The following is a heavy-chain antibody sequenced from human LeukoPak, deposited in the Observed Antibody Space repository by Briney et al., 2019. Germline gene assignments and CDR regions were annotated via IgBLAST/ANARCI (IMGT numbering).Heavy chain of an antibody. CDR3: ARLSAVVTTYNWFDP. V-gene: IGHV4-59*08. CDR1: GGSISSYY. J-gene: IGHJ5*02. D-gene: IGHD2-21*02. CDR2: IYYSGST. Sequence: SETLSLTCTVSGGSISSYYWSWIRQPPGKGLEWIGYIYYSGSTNYNPSLKSRVTISVDTSKNQFSLKLSSVTAADTAVCYCARLSAVVTTYNWFDPWGQGTLVTVSS.